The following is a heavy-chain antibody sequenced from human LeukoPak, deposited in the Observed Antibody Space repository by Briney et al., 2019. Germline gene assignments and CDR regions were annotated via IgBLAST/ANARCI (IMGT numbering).Heavy chain of an antibody. Sequence: SETLSLTCSVSDGSINSYYWNWIRRPPGKGLEWIGYIYYSGSTNYNPSLKSRVTISVDTSKNQFSLKLSSVTAADTAVYYCARDNGSYSWFDPWGQGTLVTVSS. J-gene: IGHJ5*02. CDR2: IYYSGST. D-gene: IGHD1-26*01. CDR1: DGSINSYY. V-gene: IGHV4-59*01. CDR3: ARDNGSYSWFDP.